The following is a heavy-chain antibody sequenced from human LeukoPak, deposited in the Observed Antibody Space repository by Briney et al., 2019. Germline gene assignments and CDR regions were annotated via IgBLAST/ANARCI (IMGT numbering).Heavy chain of an antibody. V-gene: IGHV3-74*01. CDR3: ARDSVVRGAYYYYGMDV. Sequence: PGGSLRLSCAASGFTFSSYWMHWVRQAPGKGLVWVSRINSDGSSTSYADSVKGRFTISRDNSKNTLYLQMNSLRAEDTAVYYCARDSVVRGAYYYYGMDVWGQGTTVTVSS. CDR2: INSDGSST. D-gene: IGHD3-10*01. CDR1: GFTFSSYW. J-gene: IGHJ6*02.